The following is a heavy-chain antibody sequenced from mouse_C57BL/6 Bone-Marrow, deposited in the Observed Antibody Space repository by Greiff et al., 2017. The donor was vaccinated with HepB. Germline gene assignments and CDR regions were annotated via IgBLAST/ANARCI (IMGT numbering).Heavy chain of an antibody. CDR3: TTTQKNYYAMDY. V-gene: IGHV14-4*01. CDR1: GFNIKDDY. Sequence: EVQLQQSGAELVRPGASVKLSCTASGFNIKDDYMHWVKQRPEQGLEWIGWIDPENGDTEYASKFQGKATITADTSSNTAYLQLSSLTSEDTAVYYCTTTQKNYYAMDYWGQGTSVTVSS. CDR2: IDPENGDT. J-gene: IGHJ4*01.